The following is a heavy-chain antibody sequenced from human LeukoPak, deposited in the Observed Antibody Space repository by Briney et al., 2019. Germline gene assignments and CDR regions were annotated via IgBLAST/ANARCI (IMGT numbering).Heavy chain of an antibody. D-gene: IGHD3-3*01. CDR3: ATGFSRLTPTY. Sequence: ASVKVSCKASGYTFTSYYMHWVRQAPGKGLEWMGGFDPEDGETIYAQKFQGRVTMTEDTSTDTAYMELSSLRSEDTAVYYCATGFSRLTPTYWGQGTLVTVSS. J-gene: IGHJ4*02. CDR1: GYTFTSYY. CDR2: FDPEDGET. V-gene: IGHV1-24*01.